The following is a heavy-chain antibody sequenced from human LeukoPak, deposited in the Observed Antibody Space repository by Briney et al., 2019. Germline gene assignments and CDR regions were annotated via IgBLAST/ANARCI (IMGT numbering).Heavy chain of an antibody. V-gene: IGHV4-59*01. J-gene: IGHJ4*02. CDR3: ARDVDSSGYYA. D-gene: IGHD3-22*01. CDR2: IYYSGST. CDR1: GGSISSYY. Sequence: SETLSLTCTVSGGSISSYYWSWIRQPPGKGLEWIGNIYYSGSTNYNPSLKSRVNISVDTSTKQFSLKLSSVTAADTAVYYCARDVDSSGYYAWGQGTLVTVSS.